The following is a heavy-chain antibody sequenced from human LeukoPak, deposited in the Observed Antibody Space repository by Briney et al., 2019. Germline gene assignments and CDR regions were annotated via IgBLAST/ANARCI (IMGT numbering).Heavy chain of an antibody. D-gene: IGHD3-10*01. Sequence: ETLSLTCAVYGGSFSGYYWSWIRQPPGKGLEWVANIKQDGSEKYYVDSVKGRFTISRDNAKNSLYLQMNSLRAEDTAVYYCARDAESASGVFDYWGQETLVTVSS. CDR3: ARDAESASGVFDY. V-gene: IGHV3-7*03. CDR1: GGSFSGYY. CDR2: IKQDGSEK. J-gene: IGHJ4*02.